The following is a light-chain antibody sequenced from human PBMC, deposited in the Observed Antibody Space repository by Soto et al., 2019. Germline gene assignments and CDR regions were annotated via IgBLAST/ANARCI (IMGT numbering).Light chain of an antibody. J-gene: IGKJ1*01. CDR1: QSISSN. CDR2: DTS. Sequence: EIVMTQSPATLSVSPGERATLSCRASQSISSNLAWYQQKPGQAPRLLIYDTSTRPTGIPARFSGSGSGTEFTLTISSLQSEDFAVYYCQQYNNWPRTFGQGTKVDIK. CDR3: QQYNNWPRT. V-gene: IGKV3-15*01.